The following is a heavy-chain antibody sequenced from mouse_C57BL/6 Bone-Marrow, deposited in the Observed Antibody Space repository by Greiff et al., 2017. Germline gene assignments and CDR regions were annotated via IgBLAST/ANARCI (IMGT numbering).Heavy chain of an antibody. Sequence: EVQLQESGGDLVKPGGSLKLSCAASGFTFSSYGMSWVRPTPDKRLEWVATISSGGSYTYYPDSVKGRFTISRDNAKNTLYLQMSSLKSEDTAMYYCARQEWYFDVWGTGTTVTVSS. CDR1: GFTFSSYG. J-gene: IGHJ1*03. CDR3: ARQEWYFDV. V-gene: IGHV5-6*01. CDR2: ISSGGSYT.